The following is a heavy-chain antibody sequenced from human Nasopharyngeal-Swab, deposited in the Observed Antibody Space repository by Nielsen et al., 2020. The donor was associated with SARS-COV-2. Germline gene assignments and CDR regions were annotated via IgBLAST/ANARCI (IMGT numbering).Heavy chain of an antibody. V-gene: IGHV4-34*01. Sequence: SETLSLTCAVYGGSFSGYYWSWIRQPPGKGLEWIGEINRSGSTNYNPSLKSRVTISVDTSKNQFSLKLSSVTAADTAVYYCARLPHRDTAMVKAVVLDYWGQGTLVTVSS. CDR2: INRSGST. CDR3: ARLPHRDTAMVKAVVLDY. CDR1: GGSFSGYY. J-gene: IGHJ4*02. D-gene: IGHD5-18*01.